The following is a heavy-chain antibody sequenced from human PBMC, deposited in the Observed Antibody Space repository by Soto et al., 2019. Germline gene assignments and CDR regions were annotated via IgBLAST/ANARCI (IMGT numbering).Heavy chain of an antibody. V-gene: IGHV4-31*03. Sequence: QVQLQESGPGLVKPSQTLSLTCTVSGGSISSGGYYWSWIRQHPGKGLEWIGYIYYSGSTYYNPXLKSGVTISVXXSXNXSSLKLSSVTAADTAVYYCARAFTMVRGVILDAFDIWGQGTMVTVSS. CDR1: GGSISSGGYY. CDR3: ARAFTMVRGVILDAFDI. D-gene: IGHD3-10*01. J-gene: IGHJ3*02. CDR2: IYYSGST.